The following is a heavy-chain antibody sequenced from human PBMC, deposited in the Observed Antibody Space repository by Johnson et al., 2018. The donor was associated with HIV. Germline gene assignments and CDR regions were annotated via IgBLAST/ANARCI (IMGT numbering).Heavy chain of an antibody. Sequence: QVQLVESGGGVVRPGGSLRLSCAASGFTFSSYAMHWVRQAPGKGLEWVAVISYDGSNKYYADSVKGRFTIPRDNSKNTLYLQMNSLRAEDTAVYYCARAPWGRALLWFREHRDHAFDIWGQGTMVTVSS. D-gene: IGHD3-10*01. J-gene: IGHJ3*02. V-gene: IGHV3-30*04. CDR3: ARAPWGRALLWFREHRDHAFDI. CDR2: ISYDGSNK. CDR1: GFTFSSYA.